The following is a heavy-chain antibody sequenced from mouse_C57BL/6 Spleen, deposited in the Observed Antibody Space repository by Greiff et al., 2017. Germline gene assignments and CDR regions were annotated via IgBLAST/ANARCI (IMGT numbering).Heavy chain of an antibody. CDR1: GYTFTSYW. V-gene: IGHV1-69*01. J-gene: IGHJ4*01. CDR3: ARREEGYSNYAMDY. Sequence: QVQLQQPGAELVMPGASVKLSCKASGYTFTSYWMHWVKQRPGQGLEWIGEIDPSDSYTNYNQKFKGKSTLTVDKSSSTAYMQLSSLTSEDSAVYYCARREEGYSNYAMDYWGQGTSVTGSS. D-gene: IGHD2-5*01. CDR2: IDPSDSYT.